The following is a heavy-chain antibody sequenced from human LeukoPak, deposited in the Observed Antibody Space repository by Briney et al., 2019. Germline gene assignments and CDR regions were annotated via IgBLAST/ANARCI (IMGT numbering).Heavy chain of an antibody. Sequence: GGALTLSCAASGFTFSSYSMNWVRQAPGRGLEWVASISSSSSYIYYADSVKGRFTISRDNAKNSLYLQMNSLRAEDTAVYYCAREWDAFDIWGQGTMVTVPS. CDR2: ISSSSSYI. CDR1: GFTFSSYS. CDR3: AREWDAFDI. V-gene: IGHV3-21*01. J-gene: IGHJ3*02.